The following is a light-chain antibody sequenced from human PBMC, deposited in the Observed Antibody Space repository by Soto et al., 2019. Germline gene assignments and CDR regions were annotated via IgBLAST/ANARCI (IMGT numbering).Light chain of an antibody. Sequence: EIVLTQSPATLSLSPGERATLSCRASQSVIRYLAWYQQRPGQAPRLLIYDASYTATGIPARFSGSGSRKDFTLTISSMEPEDFAVYHCQQYGTSPWTFGQGTKVDIK. CDR2: DAS. J-gene: IGKJ1*01. CDR1: QSVIRY. V-gene: IGKV3-11*01. CDR3: QQYGTSPWT.